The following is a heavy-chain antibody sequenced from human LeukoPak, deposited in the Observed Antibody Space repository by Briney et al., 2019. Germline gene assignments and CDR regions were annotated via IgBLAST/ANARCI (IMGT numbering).Heavy chain of an antibody. CDR1: GGTFSSYA. D-gene: IGHD3-22*01. CDR2: IIPIFGTA. Sequence: SVKVSCKASGGTFSSYAISWVRQAPGQGLEWMGRIIPIFGTANYAQKFQGRVTITTDESTSTAYMELSSLRSEDPAVYYCARDFANYYDSSRLDYWGQGTLVTVSS. J-gene: IGHJ4*02. V-gene: IGHV1-69*05. CDR3: ARDFANYYDSSRLDY.